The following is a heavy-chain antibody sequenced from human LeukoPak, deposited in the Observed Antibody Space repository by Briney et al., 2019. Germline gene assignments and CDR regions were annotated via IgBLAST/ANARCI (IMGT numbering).Heavy chain of an antibody. Sequence: GGSLRLSCAASGFTFSSYSMNWVRQAPGKGLEWVSSISSSSSYVYYADSVKGRFTISRDNAKNSLYLQMNSLRAKDTAVYYCARERGVIYYYYYMDVWGKGTTVTVSS. V-gene: IGHV3-21*01. CDR1: GFTFSSYS. D-gene: IGHD2/OR15-2a*01. J-gene: IGHJ6*03. CDR2: ISSSSSYV. CDR3: ARERGVIYYYYYMDV.